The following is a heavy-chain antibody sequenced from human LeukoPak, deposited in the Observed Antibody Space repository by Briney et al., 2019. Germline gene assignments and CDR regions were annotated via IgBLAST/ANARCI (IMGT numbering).Heavy chain of an antibody. D-gene: IGHD2-2*01. CDR2: ISSSGSTI. CDR1: GFTFSSYE. CDR3: ARDHLGGLGSSDPMDPRGGFDY. J-gene: IGHJ4*02. Sequence: QPGGSLRLSCAASGFTFSSYEMNWVRQAPGKGLKWVSYISSSGSTIYYADSVKGRFTISRDNARNSLYLQMNSLRAEDTAVYYCARDHLGGLGSSDPMDPRGGFDYWGQGTLVTVSS. V-gene: IGHV3-48*03.